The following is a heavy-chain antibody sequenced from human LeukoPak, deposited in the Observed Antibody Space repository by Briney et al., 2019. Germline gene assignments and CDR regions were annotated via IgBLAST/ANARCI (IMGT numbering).Heavy chain of an antibody. CDR1: GYTFTGYY. J-gene: IGHJ4*02. D-gene: IGHD1-26*01. CDR3: ARVLEGRWELLDYFDY. Sequence: ASVTVSCKASGYTFTGYYMHWVRQAPGQGLEWMGWINPNSGGTNYAQKFQGRVTMTRDTSISTAYMELSRLRSDDTAVYYCARVLEGRWELLDYFDYWGQGTLVTVSS. V-gene: IGHV1-2*02. CDR2: INPNSGGT.